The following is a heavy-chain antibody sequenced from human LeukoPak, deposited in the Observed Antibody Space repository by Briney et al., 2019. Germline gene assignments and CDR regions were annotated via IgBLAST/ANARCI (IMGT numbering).Heavy chain of an antibody. J-gene: IGHJ6*03. CDR3: ARGGELLSSYYYYYMDV. CDR2: IHYNGNS. V-gene: IGHV4-59*01. CDR1: GDSISLYY. Sequence: TSSETLSLTCTVSGDSISLYYWNWIRQPPGKGLEWIGYIHYNGNSNYNPSLKSRVTISIDTSKNQFSLKLSSVTAADTAVYYCARGGELLSSYYYYYMDVGGKGTTVTISS. D-gene: IGHD1-26*01.